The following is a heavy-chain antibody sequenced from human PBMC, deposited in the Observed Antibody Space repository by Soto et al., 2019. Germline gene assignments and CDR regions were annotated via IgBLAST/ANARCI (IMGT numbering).Heavy chain of an antibody. CDR1: GFSLSTSGVG. CDR2: IYWNDDK. V-gene: IGHV2-5*01. Sequence: QITLKESGPTLVKPTQTLTLTCTFSGFSLSTSGVGVGWIRQPPGKALEWLALIYWNDDKRYSPALKSRPTITKDTTKNQVVLTMTNMDPVDTATYYCAHRSTGTTLAEYFQHWGQGTLVTVSS. D-gene: IGHD1-7*01. CDR3: AHRSTGTTLAEYFQH. J-gene: IGHJ1*01.